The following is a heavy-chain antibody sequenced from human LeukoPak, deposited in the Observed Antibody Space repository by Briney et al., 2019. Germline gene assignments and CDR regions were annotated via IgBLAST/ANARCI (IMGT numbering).Heavy chain of an antibody. CDR2: IDHSGST. J-gene: IGHJ6*03. V-gene: IGHV4-38-2*02. Sequence: SETLSLTCTVSGYSISSGYYWGWIRQPPGKGLEWIGSIDHSGSTYYNPSLKSRVTISVDTSKNQFSLKLSSVTAADTAVYYCATSPRGHYDILTGYYYYYYYMDVWGKGTTVTVSS. CDR3: ATSPRGHYDILTGYYYYYYYMDV. D-gene: IGHD3-9*01. CDR1: GYSISSGYY.